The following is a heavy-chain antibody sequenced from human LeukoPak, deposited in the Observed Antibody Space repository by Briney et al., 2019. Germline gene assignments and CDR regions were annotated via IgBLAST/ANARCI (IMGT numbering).Heavy chain of an antibody. Sequence: SETLSLTCTVSGGSISSSSYYWGWIRQPPGKGLEWIGSIYYSGSTYYNPSLKSRVTISVDTSKNQFSLKLSSVTPEDTAVYYCARVYSSGFDYWGQGTLVTVSS. CDR3: ARVYSSGFDY. V-gene: IGHV4-39*01. J-gene: IGHJ4*02. CDR1: GGSISSSSYY. D-gene: IGHD6-19*01. CDR2: IYYSGST.